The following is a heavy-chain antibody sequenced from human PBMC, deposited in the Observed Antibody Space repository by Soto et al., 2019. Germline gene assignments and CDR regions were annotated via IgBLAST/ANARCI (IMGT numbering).Heavy chain of an antibody. CDR1: GYTFTSYD. D-gene: IGHD3-22*01. V-gene: IGHV1-3*01. CDR2: INAGNGNT. CDR3: AKNGPYFYDSRNYFDT. Sequence: GASVKVSCKASGYTFTSYDMHWVRQAPGQRLEWMGWINAGNGNTKYSQKFQGRVTITRDTSASTAYMELRSLRSEDTVFYFCAKNGPYFYDSRNYFDTWGQGTPVTVSS. J-gene: IGHJ4*02.